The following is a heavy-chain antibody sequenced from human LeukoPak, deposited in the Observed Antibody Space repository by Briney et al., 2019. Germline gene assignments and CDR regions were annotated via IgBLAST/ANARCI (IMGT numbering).Heavy chain of an antibody. CDR1: GFTFSSYA. CDR3: ARENFSYFDY. CDR2: ISYDGSKK. V-gene: IGHV3-30-3*01. J-gene: IGHJ4*02. Sequence: GGSLRLSCAASGFTFSSYAMHWVRQAPGKGLEWVAVISYDGSKKYYADSVKGRFTISRDNSKNTLYLQVNSLRAEDTAVYYCARENFSYFDYWGQGTLVTVSS. D-gene: IGHD2/OR15-2a*01.